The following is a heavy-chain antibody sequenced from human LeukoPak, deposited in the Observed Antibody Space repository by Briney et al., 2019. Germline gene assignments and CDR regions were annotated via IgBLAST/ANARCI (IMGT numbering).Heavy chain of an antibody. CDR2: INPNSGGT. CDR3: ARDLLDDFWSGGRQYYFDY. V-gene: IGHV1-2*02. CDR1: GYTFTGYY. J-gene: IGHJ4*02. Sequence: ASVKVSCKASGYTFTGYYMHWVRQAPGQGLEWMGWINPNSGGTNYAQKFQGRVTMTRDTSISTAYMELSRLRSDDTAVYYCARDLLDDFWSGGRQYYFDYWGQGTLVTVSS. D-gene: IGHD3-3*01.